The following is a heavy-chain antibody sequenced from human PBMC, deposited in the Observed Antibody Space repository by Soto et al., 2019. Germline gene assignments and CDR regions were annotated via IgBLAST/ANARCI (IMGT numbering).Heavy chain of an antibody. CDR3: AKDLRGSYYYYYGMDV. J-gene: IGHJ6*02. CDR1: GFTFSSYA. Sequence: GGSLRLSCAASGFTFSSYAMSWVRQAPGKGLEWVSAISCSGGSTYYADSVKGRFTISRDNSKNTLYLQMNSLRAEDTAVYYCAKDLRGSYYYYYGMDVWGQGTTVTVSS. CDR2: ISCSGGST. D-gene: IGHD1-26*01. V-gene: IGHV3-23*01.